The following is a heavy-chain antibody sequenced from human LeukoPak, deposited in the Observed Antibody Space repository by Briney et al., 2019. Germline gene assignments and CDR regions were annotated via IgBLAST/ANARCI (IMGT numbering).Heavy chain of an antibody. V-gene: IGHV3-7*01. D-gene: IGHD1-1*01. CDR2: IKRDGSQK. Sequence: GGSLRLSCAAPGFSFSSNRMGWVRQAPGKGLEWVAHIKRDGSQKYYLDSVKGRFTISRDNAKNSLYLQMNSLRVEDTAVYYRARLGLEVGGPNWFDPWGQGTLVTVSS. CDR1: GFSFSSNR. CDR3: ARLGLEVGGPNWFDP. J-gene: IGHJ5*02.